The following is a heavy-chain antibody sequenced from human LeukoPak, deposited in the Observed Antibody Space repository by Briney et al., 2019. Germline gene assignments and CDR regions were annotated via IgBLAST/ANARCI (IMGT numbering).Heavy chain of an antibody. J-gene: IGHJ5*02. Sequence: PTETLSLTCTFSDGSISNYYWSWLRQPPGKGLEWIGHIYYSGSTKYNPSLTSRVTISVDTSKNQFSLKMRAVAAADTAVYYCARESPRGTNWFDPWGQGTLVTVPS. CDR2: IYYSGST. V-gene: IGHV4-59*01. CDR1: DGSISNYY. CDR3: ARESPRGTNWFDP.